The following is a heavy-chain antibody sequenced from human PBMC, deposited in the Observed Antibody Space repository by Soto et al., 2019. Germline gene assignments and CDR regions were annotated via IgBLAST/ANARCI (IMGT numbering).Heavy chain of an antibody. V-gene: IGHV1-3*01. Sequence: QVQLVQSGAEVKKPGASVKVSCKASGYTFTSYAMHWVRQAPGQRLEWMGWINAGNGNTKYSQKFQGRVTITRDTTARTAYMELSSLRSEDTAVYYCARGPRGWRFDYWGQGTLVTVSS. D-gene: IGHD6-19*01. CDR2: INAGNGNT. CDR1: GYTFTSYA. CDR3: ARGPRGWRFDY. J-gene: IGHJ4*02.